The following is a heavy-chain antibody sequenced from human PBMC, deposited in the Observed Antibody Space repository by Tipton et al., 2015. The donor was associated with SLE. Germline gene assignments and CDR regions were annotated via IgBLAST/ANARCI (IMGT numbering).Heavy chain of an antibody. CDR1: GGSISSSSNY. J-gene: IGHJ3*01. D-gene: IGHD7-27*01. CDR3: AGQVLGITYHAFDV. V-gene: IGHV4-39*01. Sequence: TLSLTCTVSGGSISSSSNYWGWIRQPPGKGLEWIASIYHSGNTYHNPSLKSRVTISVDTSKNQFSLKLRSVTAADTAVYYCAGQVLGITYHAFDVWGQGTMVTVSS. CDR2: IYHSGNT.